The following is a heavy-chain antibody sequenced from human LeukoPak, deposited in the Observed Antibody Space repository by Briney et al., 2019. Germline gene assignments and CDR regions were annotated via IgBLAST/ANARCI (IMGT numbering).Heavy chain of an antibody. CDR2: IKSKTDGGTT. Sequence: GGSLRLSCAASGFTFSSYAMSWVRQAPGKGLEWVGRIKSKTDGGTTDYAAPVKGRFTISRDDSKNTLYLQMNSLKTEDTAVYYCTTEVAAAGLNDYWGQGTLVTVSS. J-gene: IGHJ4*02. CDR1: GFTFSSYA. V-gene: IGHV3-15*01. D-gene: IGHD6-13*01. CDR3: TTEVAAAGLNDY.